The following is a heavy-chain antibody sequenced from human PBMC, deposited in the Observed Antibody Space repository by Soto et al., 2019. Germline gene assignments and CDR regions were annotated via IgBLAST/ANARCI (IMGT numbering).Heavy chain of an antibody. CDR1: GGSVSSGSYD. V-gene: IGHV4-61*01. CDR3: ARDGDGYNY. J-gene: IGHJ4*02. CDR2: IYSSGST. Sequence: SETLSLTCTVSGGSVSSGSYDWSWIRQPPGKGLEWIGYIYSSGSTSYNPSLKSRVTISVDTSKNQFSLKLSSVTAADTAVYYCARDGDGYNYWGQGTLVTVSS. D-gene: IGHD5-12*01.